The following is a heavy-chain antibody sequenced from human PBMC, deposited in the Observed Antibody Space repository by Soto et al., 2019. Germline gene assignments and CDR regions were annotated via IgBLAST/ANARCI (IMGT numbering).Heavy chain of an antibody. CDR3: ARDSPSYGMDV. Sequence: PGGSLRLSCAASGFTFSSYDMHWVRQATGKGLEWVSAIGTAGDTYYPGSVKGRFTISRENAKNSLYLQMNSLRAGDTAVYYCARDSPSYGMDVWGQGTTVTVSS. CDR1: GFTFSSYD. J-gene: IGHJ6*02. CDR2: IGTAGDT. V-gene: IGHV3-13*04.